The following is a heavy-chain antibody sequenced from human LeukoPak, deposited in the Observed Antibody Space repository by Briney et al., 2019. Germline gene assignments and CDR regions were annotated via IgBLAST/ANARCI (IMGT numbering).Heavy chain of an antibody. CDR3: ARDRGSSGWSDAFDI. D-gene: IGHD6-19*01. J-gene: IGHJ3*02. Sequence: GGSLRLSCAASGFTFDDYGMSWVRQAPGKGLEWVSGINWNGGSTGYADSVKGRFTISRDSAKNSLYLQMNSLRAEDTALYYCARDRGSSGWSDAFDIWGQGTMVTASS. V-gene: IGHV3-20*04. CDR2: INWNGGST. CDR1: GFTFDDYG.